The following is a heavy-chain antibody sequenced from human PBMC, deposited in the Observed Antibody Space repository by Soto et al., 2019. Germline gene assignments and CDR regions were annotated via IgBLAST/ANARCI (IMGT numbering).Heavy chain of an antibody. D-gene: IGHD3-3*02. CDR2: ISAYNGNT. CDR3: ARDGRRGIREGYYYYYGMDV. V-gene: IGHV1-18*04. J-gene: IGHJ6*02. CDR1: GYTFTSYG. Sequence: QVQLVQSGAEVKKPGASVKVSCKASGYTFTSYGISWVRQAPGQGLEWMGWISAYNGNTNYAQKLQGRVTMTTDTSTRTAYMELRSLRSDDTAVYYCARDGRRGIREGYYYYYGMDVWGQGTTVTVSS.